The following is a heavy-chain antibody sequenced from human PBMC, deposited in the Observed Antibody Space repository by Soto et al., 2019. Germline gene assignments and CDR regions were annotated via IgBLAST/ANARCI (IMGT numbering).Heavy chain of an antibody. V-gene: IGHV3-23*01. Sequence: AGSLRLSCAVSGFTLSSFCMSWIRQAPGKGLEWVSTINDSGSATYYTDSVKGRITISRDNSKNSLYLQMNILRAEDTAVYSCGADGALDRGGFLDYYYGMDVWGQGTTVTVSS. D-gene: IGHD2-2*03. CDR3: GADGALDRGGFLDYYYGMDV. CDR2: INDSGSAT. J-gene: IGHJ6*02. CDR1: GFTLSSFC.